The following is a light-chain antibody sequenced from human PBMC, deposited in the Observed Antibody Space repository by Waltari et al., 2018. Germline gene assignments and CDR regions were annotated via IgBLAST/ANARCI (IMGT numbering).Light chain of an antibody. J-gene: IGKJ1*01. CDR3: QQYNIWPWT. V-gene: IGKV3-15*01. CDR1: QSASTS. CDR2: RAS. Sequence: ELVMTQSPATLSVSPGERASLSCRASQSASTSLAWYQPTPGQAPRLLIYRASTRAAGIPDRFSGSGSGTEFTLTISSLQSEDSAIYYCQQYNIWPWTFGQGTKVDIK.